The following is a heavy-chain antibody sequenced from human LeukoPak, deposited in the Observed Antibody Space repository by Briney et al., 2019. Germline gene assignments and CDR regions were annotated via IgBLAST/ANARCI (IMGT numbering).Heavy chain of an antibody. J-gene: IGHJ6*02. D-gene: IGHD2-2*01. V-gene: IGHV3-21*01. CDR2: ISSSSGYI. CDR1: GFTFNSYT. Sequence: GGSLRLSCAASGFTFNSYTMNWVRQAPGKGLEWVSSISSSSGYIYYADSVKGRFTISRDNTKNSLYLQMNSLRVEDTAVYYCARSAIHYGMDVRGQGTTVTVSS. CDR3: ARSAIHYGMDV.